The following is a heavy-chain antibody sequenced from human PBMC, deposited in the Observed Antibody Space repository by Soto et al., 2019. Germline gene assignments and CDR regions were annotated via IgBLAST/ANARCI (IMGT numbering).Heavy chain of an antibody. D-gene: IGHD3-10*01. CDR2: VSTNGRST. Sequence: GGSLRLSCRASGLAFGNYAMNWVRQVPGRGLEWVAGVSTNGRSTYYADSVRGRFTISRDNSKLTVYLQMNSLRAEDTAVYYCAKDRAFNYFYGMDVWGQGTTVTVSS. V-gene: IGHV3-23*01. CDR3: AKDRAFNYFYGMDV. CDR1: GLAFGNYA. J-gene: IGHJ6*02.